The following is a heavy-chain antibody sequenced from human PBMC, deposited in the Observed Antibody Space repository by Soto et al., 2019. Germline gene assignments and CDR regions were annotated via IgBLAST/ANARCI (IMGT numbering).Heavy chain of an antibody. Sequence: GGSLRLSCAASGFTFSNAWMNWVRQAPGKGLEWVGRIKSKTDGGTTDYAAPVKGRFTISRDDSKNTLYLQMNSLKTEDTAVYYCAKSSYYISDESFDYWGQGTLVTVSS. D-gene: IGHD3-22*01. CDR1: GFTFSNAW. V-gene: IGHV3-15*07. J-gene: IGHJ4*02. CDR3: AKSSYYISDESFDY. CDR2: IKSKTDGGTT.